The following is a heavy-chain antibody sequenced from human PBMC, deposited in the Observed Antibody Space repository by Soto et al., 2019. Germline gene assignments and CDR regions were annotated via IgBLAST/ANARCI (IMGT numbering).Heavy chain of an antibody. CDR2: INPNSGGT. CDR3: ARGMSGGDCSGGSCYYDAFDI. D-gene: IGHD2-15*01. V-gene: IGHV1-2*04. CDR1: GYTFTGYY. Sequence: QVQLVQSGAEVKKPGASVKVSCKASGYTFTGYYMHWVRQAPGQGLEWMGWINPNSGGTNYAQKFQGWVTMTRDTPISTAYMELSRLRSDDKAVYYCARGMSGGDCSGGSCYYDAFDIWGQGTMVTVSS. J-gene: IGHJ3*02.